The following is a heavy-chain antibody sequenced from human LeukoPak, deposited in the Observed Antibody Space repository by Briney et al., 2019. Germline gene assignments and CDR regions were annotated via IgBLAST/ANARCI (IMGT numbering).Heavy chain of an antibody. CDR2: VYWDDDK. D-gene: IGHD3-10*01. Sequence: SGPTLVKPTQPLTLTCTFSGFSLSTRGVGVGWIRQPPGKALEWLALVYWDDDKRYSPSLKSRLTITKDTSKNQVVLTMTNMDPVDTATYYCAHTMVRGIILDYWGQGTLVTVSS. CDR1: GFSLSTRGVG. CDR3: AHTMVRGIILDY. J-gene: IGHJ4*02. V-gene: IGHV2-5*02.